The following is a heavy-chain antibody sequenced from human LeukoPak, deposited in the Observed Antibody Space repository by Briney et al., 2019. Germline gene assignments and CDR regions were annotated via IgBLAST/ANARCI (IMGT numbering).Heavy chain of an antibody. Sequence: GASVKVSCKTSGYTFSGYYMHWVRQAPGHGLEWMGWINPNSGGTNSAQRFQGRVTMTRDTSISTAYMELSRLRSDDTAVYYCARGLIVVVPAAEGNWFDPWGQGTLVTVSS. V-gene: IGHV1-2*02. CDR3: ARGLIVVVPAAEGNWFDP. J-gene: IGHJ5*02. D-gene: IGHD2-2*01. CDR2: INPNSGGT. CDR1: GYTFSGYY.